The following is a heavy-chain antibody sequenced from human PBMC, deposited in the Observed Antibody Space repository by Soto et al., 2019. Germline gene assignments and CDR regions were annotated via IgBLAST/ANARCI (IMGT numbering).Heavy chain of an antibody. J-gene: IGHJ6*02. Sequence: ASVKVSCKASGYTFTSYYMHWVRQAPGQGLEWMGIINPSGGSTSYAQKFQGRVTMTRDTSTSTVYMELSSLRSEDTAVYYCARSGIAVAGRDLFPDFGMDVWGQGTTVTVSS. D-gene: IGHD6-19*01. CDR3: ARSGIAVAGRDLFPDFGMDV. CDR1: GYTFTSYY. CDR2: INPSGGST. V-gene: IGHV1-46*01.